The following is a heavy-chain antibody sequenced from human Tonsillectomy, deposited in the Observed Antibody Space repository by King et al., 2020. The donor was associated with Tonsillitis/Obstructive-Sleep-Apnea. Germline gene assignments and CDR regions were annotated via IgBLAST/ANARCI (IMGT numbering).Heavy chain of an antibody. CDR2: IYDSGST. Sequence: QMQLQESGPGRVKPSETLFLTCTVSGGSISSYYWSWIRQPPGKGLEWIGYIYDSGSTNYNPSLKSRVTISVDTSKNQFSLKLSSVTAADTAVYYCARDMVLEAGGDAFDIWGQGTMVTVSS. V-gene: IGHV4-59*01. CDR3: ARDMVLEAGGDAFDI. J-gene: IGHJ3*02. D-gene: IGHD2-8*01. CDR1: GGSISSYY.